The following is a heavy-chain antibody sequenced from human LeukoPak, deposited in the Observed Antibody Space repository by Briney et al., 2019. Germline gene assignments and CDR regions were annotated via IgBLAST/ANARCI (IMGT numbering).Heavy chain of an antibody. J-gene: IGHJ4*02. CDR3: ARSGLWGYYFDY. CDR1: GGTFISYA. D-gene: IGHD2-8*02. CDR2: IIPIFGTA. Sequence: GASVKVSCKASGGTFISYAISWVRQAPGQGLEWMGGIIPIFGTANYAQKFQGRVTITADESTSTAYMELSSLRSEDTAVYYCARSGLWGYYFDYWGQGTLVTVSS. V-gene: IGHV1-69*13.